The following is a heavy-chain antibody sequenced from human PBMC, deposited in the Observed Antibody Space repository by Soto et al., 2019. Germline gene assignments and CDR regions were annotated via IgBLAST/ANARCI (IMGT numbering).Heavy chain of an antibody. CDR3: ARGGHGDVCSGYSDYYYMDV. CDR2: ISGGGGAI. CDR1: EFTFSDYY. Sequence: QVQVVESGGGLVKPGGSLRLSCAASEFTFSDYYMTWIRQAPGKGLEWVSYISGGGGAIYYADSVKGRFTISRDNAKNSLYLQMNSLRAEDTAVYYCARGGHGDVCSGYSDYYYMDVWGKGTTVTVSS. D-gene: IGHD3-3*01. V-gene: IGHV3-11*01. J-gene: IGHJ6*03.